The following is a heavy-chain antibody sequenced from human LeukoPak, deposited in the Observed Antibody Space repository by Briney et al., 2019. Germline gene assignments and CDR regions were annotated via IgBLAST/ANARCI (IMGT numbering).Heavy chain of an antibody. D-gene: IGHD3-9*01. Sequence: SVKVSCKXSGFTFTSSAMQWVRQARGQRLEWIGWIVVGSGNTNYAQKFQERVTITRDMSTSTAYMELSSLRSEDTAVYYCAVLDYDILTGYYNFDYWGQRTLVTVSS. CDR2: IVVGSGNT. J-gene: IGHJ4*02. CDR1: GFTFTSSA. V-gene: IGHV1-58*02. CDR3: AVLDYDILTGYYNFDY.